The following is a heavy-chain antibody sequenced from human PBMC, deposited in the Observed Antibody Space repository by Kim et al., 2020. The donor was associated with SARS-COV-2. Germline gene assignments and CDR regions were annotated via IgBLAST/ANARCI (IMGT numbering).Heavy chain of an antibody. J-gene: IGHJ6*02. D-gene: IGHD3-10*01. Sequence: YYAEAVKGRFTISRDNSKNTLYLQMNSLRAEDTAVYYCAGVYYYYYGMDVWGQGTTVTVSS. CDR3: AGVYYYYYGMDV. V-gene: IGHV3-23*01.